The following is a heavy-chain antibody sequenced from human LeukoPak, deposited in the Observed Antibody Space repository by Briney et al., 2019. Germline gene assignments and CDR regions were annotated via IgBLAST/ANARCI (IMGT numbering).Heavy chain of an antibody. J-gene: IGHJ6*03. V-gene: IGHV1-69*13. CDR1: GGAFSSYA. CDR3: ARGSNASASYPPYYWYYYMTV. CDR2: IIPIFGTA. Sequence: SVKVSCKASGGAFSSYAISWLRQAPGQGLELMGGIIPIFGTANYAQKFQGRVTITADESTSTAYMELSSLRSEDTAVYYCARGSNASASYPPYYWYYYMTVSRKGSTVTVSS. D-gene: IGHD3-16*01.